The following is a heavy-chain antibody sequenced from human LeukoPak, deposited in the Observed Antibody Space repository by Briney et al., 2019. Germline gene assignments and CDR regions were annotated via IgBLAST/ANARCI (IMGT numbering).Heavy chain of an antibody. V-gene: IGHV3-48*01. CDR1: GFTFSSYS. D-gene: IGHD5-18*01. CDR2: ISSSGSTI. J-gene: IGHJ4*02. CDR3: AKDRGYSHYFDY. Sequence: GGSLRLSCAASGFTFSSYSMTWVRQAPGKGLEWVSYISSSGSTIYYADSVKGRFTISRDNSKNTLYLQMNSLRAEDTAVYYCAKDRGYSHYFDYWGQGTLVTVSS.